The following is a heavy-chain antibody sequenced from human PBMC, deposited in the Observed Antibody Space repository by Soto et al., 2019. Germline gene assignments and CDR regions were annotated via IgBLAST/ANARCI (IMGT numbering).Heavy chain of an antibody. CDR2: ISYDGTNK. D-gene: IGHD2-8*02. Sequence: QVQLVQSGGGVVQPGTSLRLSCAASGFIFSDYVMYWFRQTPGKGLEWMAVISYDGTNKHYANSVKGRFFISRDNSNNTLDLQLSSLTPDASALSYFARDHTGLYQGACAVWGRGTLVAVSS. J-gene: IGHJ3*01. CDR3: ARDHTGLYQGACAV. V-gene: IGHV3-30*04. CDR1: GFIFSDYV.